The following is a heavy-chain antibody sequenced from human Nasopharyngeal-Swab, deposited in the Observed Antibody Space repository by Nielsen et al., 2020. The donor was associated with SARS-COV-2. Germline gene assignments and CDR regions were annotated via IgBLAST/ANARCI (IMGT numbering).Heavy chain of an antibody. D-gene: IGHD2-15*01. CDR2: IYYSGST. V-gene: IGHV4-34*09. CDR1: GGSFSGYY. Sequence: SETLSLTCAVYGGSFSGYYWSWIRQPPGKGLEWIGYIYYSGSTYYNPSLKSRVTISVDTSKNQFSLKLSSVTAADTAVYYCARGRWGVVAATRRFDYWGQGTLVTVSS. J-gene: IGHJ4*02. CDR3: ARGRWGVVAATRRFDY.